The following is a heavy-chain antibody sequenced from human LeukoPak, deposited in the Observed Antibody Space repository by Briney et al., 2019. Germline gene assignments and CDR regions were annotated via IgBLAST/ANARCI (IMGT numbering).Heavy chain of an antibody. Sequence: PGGSLRLSCAASGFTFSSYSMNWVRQAPGKGLEWVSSIGCSSSYIYYADSVKGRFTISRDNAKNSLYLQMNSLRAEDTAVYYCARDGALVDTAMVTDYWGQGTLVTVSS. CDR1: GFTFSSYS. D-gene: IGHD5-18*01. J-gene: IGHJ4*02. V-gene: IGHV3-21*01. CDR2: IGCSSSYI. CDR3: ARDGALVDTAMVTDY.